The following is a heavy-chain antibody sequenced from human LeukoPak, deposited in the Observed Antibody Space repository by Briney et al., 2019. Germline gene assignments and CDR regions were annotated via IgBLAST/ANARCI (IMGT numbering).Heavy chain of an antibody. CDR3: ASGIAAALAFVY. J-gene: IGHJ4*02. Sequence: SVKVSCKASGGTFSSYAISWVRQAPGQGLEWMGRIIPIFGTANCAQKFQGRVTITTDESTSTAYMELSSLRSEDTAVYYCASGIAAALAFVYWGQGTLVTVSS. D-gene: IGHD6-13*01. CDR2: IIPIFGTA. CDR1: GGTFSSYA. V-gene: IGHV1-69*05.